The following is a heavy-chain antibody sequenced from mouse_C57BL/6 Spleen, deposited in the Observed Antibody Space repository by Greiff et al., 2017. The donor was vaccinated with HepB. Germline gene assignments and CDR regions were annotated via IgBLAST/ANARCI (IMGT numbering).Heavy chain of an antibody. CDR3: ARDGNYLGPMDY. D-gene: IGHD2-1*01. V-gene: IGHV3-6*01. CDR1: GYSITSGYY. CDR2: ISYDGSN. Sequence: EVQLQESGPGLVKPSQSLSLTCSVTGYSITSGYYWNWIRQFPGNKLEWMGYISYDGSNNYNPSLKNRISITRDTSKNQFFLKLNSVTTEDTATYYCARDGNYLGPMDYWGQGTSVTVSS. J-gene: IGHJ4*01.